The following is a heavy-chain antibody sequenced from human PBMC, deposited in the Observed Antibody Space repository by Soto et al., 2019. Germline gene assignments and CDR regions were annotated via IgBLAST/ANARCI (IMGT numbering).Heavy chain of an antibody. D-gene: IGHD3-10*01. CDR1: GFTFSNAW. CDR2: IKSKTDGGTT. V-gene: IGHV3-15*07. J-gene: IGHJ4*02. Sequence: EVQLVESGGGLVKPGGSLRLSCAASGFTFSNAWMNWVRQAPGKGLEWVGRIKSKTDGGTTDYAAPVKGRFTISRDDSKNTLYPQMNSLKTEDTAVYYCTTDPGDLWFGEFMYGYWGQGTLVTVSS. CDR3: TTDPGDLWFGEFMYGY.